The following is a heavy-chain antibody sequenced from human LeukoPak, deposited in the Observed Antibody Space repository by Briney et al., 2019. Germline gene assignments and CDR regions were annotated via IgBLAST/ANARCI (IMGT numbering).Heavy chain of an antibody. D-gene: IGHD6-13*01. CDR3: ARESGIAAALDL. Sequence: PGGSLRLSCAASGITFSSYWMHWVRQAPGKGLVWVSRINTDGSSTSYADSVKGRFTISRDNAKNTLYLQMNSLRAEDTAVYYCARESGIAAALDLWGQGTLVTVSS. CDR1: GITFSSYW. J-gene: IGHJ5*02. V-gene: IGHV3-74*01. CDR2: INTDGSST.